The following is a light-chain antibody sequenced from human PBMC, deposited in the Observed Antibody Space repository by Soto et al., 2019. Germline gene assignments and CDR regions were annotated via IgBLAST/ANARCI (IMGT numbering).Light chain of an antibody. J-gene: IGLJ2*01. CDR2: DVS. Sequence: QSVLTQPASVSGSPGQSITISCTGTSSDVGGYNYVSWYQQHPGKAPKLMIYDVSNRPSGVSNRCSGSKSGNTATLTISGLQAEDEADDYCSSYTSSSTLVVFGGGTQLTVL. CDR3: SSYTSSSTLVV. V-gene: IGLV2-14*01. CDR1: SSDVGGYNY.